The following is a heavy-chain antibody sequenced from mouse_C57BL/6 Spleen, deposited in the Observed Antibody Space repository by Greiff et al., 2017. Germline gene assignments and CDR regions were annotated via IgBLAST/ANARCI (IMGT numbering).Heavy chain of an antibody. CDR3: AIRYGSCYDD. Sequence: QVQLQQPGAELVKPGASVKVSCKASGYTFTSYWMHWVKQRPGQGLEWIGRIHPADSDTNYNQKFKGKATLTVDKSSSTAYMRLSSLASEDSEFYYCAIRYGSCYDDWGQGTTLTVSS. J-gene: IGHJ2*01. CDR2: IHPADSDT. V-gene: IGHV1-74*01. CDR1: GYTFTSYW. D-gene: IGHD1-1*01.